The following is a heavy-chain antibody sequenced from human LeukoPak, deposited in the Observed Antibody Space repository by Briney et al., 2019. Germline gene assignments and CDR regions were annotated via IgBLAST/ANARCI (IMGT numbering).Heavy chain of an antibody. Sequence: APVKASCKPSGYTFTSYGISGVRQAPGQGLEWMGWISAYNGNTNYAQKLQGRVTITTDTSTSTAYMELRSLRSDDTAVYYWASEKPRPGYSSSWYWFDPWGQGTLVTVSS. J-gene: IGHJ5*02. CDR2: ISAYNGNT. CDR3: ASEKPRPGYSSSWYWFDP. V-gene: IGHV1-18*04. D-gene: IGHD6-13*01. CDR1: GYTFTSYG.